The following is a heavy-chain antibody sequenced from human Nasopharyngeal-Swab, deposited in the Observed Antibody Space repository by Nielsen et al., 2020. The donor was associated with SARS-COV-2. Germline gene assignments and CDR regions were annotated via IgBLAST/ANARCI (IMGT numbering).Heavy chain of an antibody. CDR1: GFTFSRYA. J-gene: IGHJ6*02. V-gene: IGHV3-23*01. CDR2: ISGSGSTT. CDR3: AKETTFGGLIVPSDGMDV. D-gene: IGHD3-16*02. Sequence: GESLKISCVVSGFTFSRYAMSWVRQAPGKGLEWVSAISGSGSTTYSADSVKGRFTISRDNSKNTLYLQMNNLRAEDTAVYYCAKETTFGGLIVPSDGMDVWGQGTTVTVSS.